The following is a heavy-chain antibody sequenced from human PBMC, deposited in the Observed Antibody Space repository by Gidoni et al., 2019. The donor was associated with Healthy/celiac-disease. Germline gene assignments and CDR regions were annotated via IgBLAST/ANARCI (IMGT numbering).Heavy chain of an antibody. Sequence: QVQLQESGPGLVKPSEPLSLTCTVSGGSISSYYWSWIRQPAGKGLEWIGSIYTSGSTNYNPARKSRVTMSVDTSKKQFSLKLSSVTAADTAVYYCARYSGYDSDYYGMDVWGQGTTVTVSS. V-gene: IGHV4-4*07. D-gene: IGHD5-12*01. CDR3: ARYSGYDSDYYGMDV. CDR2: IYTSGST. CDR1: GGSISSYY. J-gene: IGHJ6*02.